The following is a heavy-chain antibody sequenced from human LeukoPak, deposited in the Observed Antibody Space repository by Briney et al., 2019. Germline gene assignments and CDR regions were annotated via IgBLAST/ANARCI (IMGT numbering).Heavy chain of an antibody. CDR3: ARGDGPQYYDILTDSYYFDY. V-gene: IGHV3-48*02. CDR1: GFTFSNAW. D-gene: IGHD3-9*01. J-gene: IGHJ4*02. CDR2: ISSSSSTI. Sequence: PGGSLRLSCAASGFTFSNAWMSWVRQAPGKRLEWVSYISSSSSTIYYADSVKGRFTISRDNAKNSLYLQMNSLRDEDTAVYYCARGDGPQYYDILTDSYYFDYWGQGTLVTVSS.